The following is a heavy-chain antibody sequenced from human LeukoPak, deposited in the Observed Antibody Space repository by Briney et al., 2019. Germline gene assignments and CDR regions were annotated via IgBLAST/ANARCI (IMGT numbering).Heavy chain of an antibody. Sequence: PSETLSLTCTVSGGSISSGGYYWSWIRQHPGKGLEWIGYIYYSGSTYYNPSLKSRVTISVDTSKNQFSLKLSSVTAADTAVYYCARVRHYYDSSREIDYWGQGTLVTVSS. D-gene: IGHD3-22*01. CDR2: IYYSGST. CDR1: GGSISSGGYY. CDR3: ARVRHYYDSSREIDY. V-gene: IGHV4-31*03. J-gene: IGHJ4*02.